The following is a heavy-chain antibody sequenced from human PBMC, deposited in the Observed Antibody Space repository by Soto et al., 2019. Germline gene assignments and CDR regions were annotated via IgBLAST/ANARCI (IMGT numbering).Heavy chain of an antibody. J-gene: IGHJ6*03. Sequence: NPSETLSLTCTVSGGSISSYYWSWIRQPPGKGLEWIGYIYYSGSTNYNPSLKSRVTISVDTSKNQFSLKLSSVTAADTAVYYCARGRPQKGGYCSSTSCYPYYYYMDVWGKGITVTVSS. CDR3: ARGRPQKGGYCSSTSCYPYYYYMDV. CDR1: GGSISSYY. D-gene: IGHD2-2*01. V-gene: IGHV4-59*01. CDR2: IYYSGST.